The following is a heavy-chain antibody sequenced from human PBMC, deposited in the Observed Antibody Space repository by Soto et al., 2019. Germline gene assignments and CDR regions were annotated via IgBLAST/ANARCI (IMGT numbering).Heavy chain of an antibody. CDR3: AKCMQAYWNYDAHHI. V-gene: IGHV3-23*01. D-gene: IGHD1-7*01. Sequence: GSLRLSCAASGFTFSTYSMTWVRQAPGKGLEWVAHITATGGNTYYADSVRGRFTISRDTSGNTLYLQMNRLRAEDTALYYCAKCMQAYWNYDAHHIWGQGTMVTVSS. J-gene: IGHJ3*02. CDR1: GFTFSTYS. CDR2: ITATGGNT.